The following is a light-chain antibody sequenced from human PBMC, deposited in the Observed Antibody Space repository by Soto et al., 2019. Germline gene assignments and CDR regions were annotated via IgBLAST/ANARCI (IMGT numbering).Light chain of an antibody. J-gene: IGLJ2*01. CDR2: ANA. CDR3: QSYDYSLSGVI. Sequence: QSALTQPPSLSGAPGHRVTFSCTGSSSNIGANYDVHWYQQRPGSAPKLLIFANAHRPSGVPDRFSASKSDTSASLTITGLQADDEAVYYCQSYDYSLSGVIFGGGTKVTVL. CDR1: SSNIGANYD. V-gene: IGLV1-40*01.